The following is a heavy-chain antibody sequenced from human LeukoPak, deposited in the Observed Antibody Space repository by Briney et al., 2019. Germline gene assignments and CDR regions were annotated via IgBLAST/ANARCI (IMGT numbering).Heavy chain of an antibody. J-gene: IGHJ4*02. CDR1: GYTFTSYG. CDR3: VGGVLQPTPNFGY. D-gene: IGHD1-1*01. CDR2: ISAYNGNT. Sequence: HWASVKVSCKASGYTFTSYGISWVRQAPGQGLEWMGWISAYNGNTNYAQKLQGRVTMTTDTSTSTAYMELRSLRSDDTAVYYCVGGVLQPTPNFGYWGQGTLVTVSS. V-gene: IGHV1-18*01.